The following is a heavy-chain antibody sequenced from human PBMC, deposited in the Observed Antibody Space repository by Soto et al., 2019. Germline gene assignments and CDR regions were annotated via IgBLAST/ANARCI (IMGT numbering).Heavy chain of an antibody. J-gene: IGHJ4*02. Sequence: TSETLSLTCTVSGGSISSSSYYWGWIRQPPGKGLEWIGSIYYSGSTYYNPSLKSRVTISVDTSKNQFSLKLSSVTAADTAVYYCASPQFYYDFWSGYLYWGQGTLVTVSS. V-gene: IGHV4-39*01. D-gene: IGHD3-3*01. CDR1: GGSISSSSYY. CDR2: IYYSGST. CDR3: ASPQFYYDFWSGYLY.